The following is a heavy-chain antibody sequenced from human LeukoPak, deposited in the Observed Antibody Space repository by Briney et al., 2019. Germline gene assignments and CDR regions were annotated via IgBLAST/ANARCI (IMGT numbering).Heavy chain of an antibody. D-gene: IGHD1-26*01. Sequence: GGSLRLSCAASGFTFGSYWMTWFRQAPGKGLEWVANIKQDGSEMYYVDSVKGRFTISRDNAKNSLYLQMNSLRVEDTAVYYCARTPVGAITPWGQGSLVTVSS. J-gene: IGHJ5*02. V-gene: IGHV3-7*01. CDR3: ARTPVGAITP. CDR1: GFTFGSYW. CDR2: IKQDGSEM.